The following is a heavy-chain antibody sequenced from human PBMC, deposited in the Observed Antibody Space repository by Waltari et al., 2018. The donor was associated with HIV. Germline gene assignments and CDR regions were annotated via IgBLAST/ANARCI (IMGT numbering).Heavy chain of an antibody. Sequence: EVQLVQSGAEVKKPGESLKISCKGSGYSFTSYWIGRVRQRPGKGLEWMGIIVPGDTDTSYSPSFQGQVTISADKSISTAYLQWSSLKASDTAMYYCARSNGVEGGPFDYWGQGTLVTVSS. V-gene: IGHV5-51*03. D-gene: IGHD2-8*01. CDR3: ARSNGVEGGPFDY. CDR2: IVPGDTDT. J-gene: IGHJ4*02. CDR1: GYSFTSYW.